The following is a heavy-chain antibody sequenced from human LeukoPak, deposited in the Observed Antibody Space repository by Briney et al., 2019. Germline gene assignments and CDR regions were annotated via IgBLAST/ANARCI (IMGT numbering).Heavy chain of an antibody. Sequence: GASVKVSCKASGYTFTSYDINWVRQATGQGLEWMGWMDPNSGNTGYAQKFQGRVTITRNTSISTAYMELSSLRSEDTAVYYCARGRRTDWGSDDAFDIWGQGTMVTVSS. CDR1: GYTFTSYD. CDR2: MDPNSGNT. J-gene: IGHJ3*02. CDR3: ARGRRTDWGSDDAFDI. D-gene: IGHD7-27*01. V-gene: IGHV1-8*03.